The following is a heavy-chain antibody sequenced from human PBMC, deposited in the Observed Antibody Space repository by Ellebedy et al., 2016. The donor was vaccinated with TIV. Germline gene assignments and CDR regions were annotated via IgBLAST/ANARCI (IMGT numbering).Heavy chain of an antibody. V-gene: IGHV3-23*01. CDR2: ISGSGGST. CDR1: GFTFSSYA. CDR3: AKDTGLVGLFG. Sequence: GGSLKISCAASGFTFSSYAMSWVRQAPGKGLEWVSAISGSGGSTYYADSVKGRFTISRDNSKNTLYLQMNSLRAEDTAVYYCAKDTGLVGLFGWGQGTLVTVSS. D-gene: IGHD3-10*02. J-gene: IGHJ4*02.